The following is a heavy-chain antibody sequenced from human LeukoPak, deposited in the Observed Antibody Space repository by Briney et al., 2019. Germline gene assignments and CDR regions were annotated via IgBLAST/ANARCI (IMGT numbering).Heavy chain of an antibody. Sequence: QPGEALRLSCAASGFTFSDEYMSWVRQAPGKGLEWVGFIRSKTYGGTADYAASVEGRFTISRDDSNNIAYLQMNSLKTEDTAVYYCTRGLEGFTAYDDYWGQGTLVTVSS. J-gene: IGHJ4*02. CDR2: IRSKTYGGTA. V-gene: IGHV3-49*04. CDR1: GFTFSDEY. D-gene: IGHD3-3*01. CDR3: TRGLEGFTAYDDY.